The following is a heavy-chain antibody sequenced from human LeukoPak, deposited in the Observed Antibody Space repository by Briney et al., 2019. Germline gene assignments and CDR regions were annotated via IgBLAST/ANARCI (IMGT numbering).Heavy chain of an antibody. Sequence: PSETLSLTCTVSGGSLSGSGYYWGWIRQPAGRGLEWIGRIYTGGSTYYNSSLKSRVTMSLDTSKSQFSLKLTSVTAAGTAVYCCARAPTGLYGGNSNGPFDIWGQGTMVTVSS. D-gene: IGHD4-23*01. J-gene: IGHJ3*02. V-gene: IGHV4-4*07. CDR2: IYTGGST. CDR1: GGSLSGSGYY. CDR3: ARAPTGLYGGNSNGPFDI.